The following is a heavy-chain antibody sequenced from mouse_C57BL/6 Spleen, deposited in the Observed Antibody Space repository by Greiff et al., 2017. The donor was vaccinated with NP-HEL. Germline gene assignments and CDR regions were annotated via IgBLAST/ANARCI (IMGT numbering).Heavy chain of an antibody. CDR2: FHPYNDDT. D-gene: IGHD1-1*01. V-gene: IGHV1-47*01. CDR1: GYTFTTYP. Sequence: VKLQESGAELVKPGASVKMSCKASGYTFTTYPIEWMKQNHGKSLEWIGNFHPYNDDTKYNEKFKGKATLTVEKSSSTVYLELSRLTSDDSAVYYCARIGSSYGYFDVWGTGTTVTVSS. CDR3: ARIGSSYGYFDV. J-gene: IGHJ1*03.